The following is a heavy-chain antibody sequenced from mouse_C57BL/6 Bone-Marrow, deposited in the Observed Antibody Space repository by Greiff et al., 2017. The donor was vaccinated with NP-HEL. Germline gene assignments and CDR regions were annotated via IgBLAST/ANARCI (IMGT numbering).Heavy chain of an antibody. CDR2: IYTGSGNT. Sequence: LLESGPELVKPGASVKISCKASGYTFTDYYINWVKQRPGQGLEWIGWIYTGSGNTKYNEKFKGKATLTVDTSSSTAYMQRSSLTSEDSAVYFCARRGYEDAMDYWGQGTSVTVSS. D-gene: IGHD2-2*01. CDR1: GYTFTDYY. J-gene: IGHJ4*01. V-gene: IGHV1-84*01. CDR3: ARRGYEDAMDY.